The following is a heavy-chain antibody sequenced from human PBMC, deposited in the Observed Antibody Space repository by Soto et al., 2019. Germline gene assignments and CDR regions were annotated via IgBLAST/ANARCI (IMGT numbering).Heavy chain of an antibody. J-gene: IGHJ4*02. V-gene: IGHV1-69*02. CDR3: ARDRDNSNWPNFDF. Sequence: SVKVSCKASGDTFSIYTISWLLQAPGQGLEWMGRVIPIFDITSYTQRFQGRVTITADKSTTTVYMELSSLRSEDTAVYYCARDRDNSNWPNFDFWGQGTLVTVSS. D-gene: IGHD6-13*01. CDR1: GDTFSIYT. CDR2: VIPIFDIT.